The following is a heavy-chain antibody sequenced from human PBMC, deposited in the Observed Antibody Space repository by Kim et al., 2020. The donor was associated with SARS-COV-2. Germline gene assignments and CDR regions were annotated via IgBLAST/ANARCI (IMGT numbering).Heavy chain of an antibody. V-gene: IGHV1-18*01. CDR3: ARVDPTYCTNGVCQAWVGWFDP. CDR2: ISAYNGNT. D-gene: IGHD2-8*01. Sequence: ASVKVSCKSSGYTFTSYGISWVRQAPGQGLEWMGWISAYNGNTNYAQKLQGRVTMTTDTSTSTAYMELRSLRSDDTAVYYCARVDPTYCTNGVCQAWVGWFDPWGQGTLVTVSS. J-gene: IGHJ5*02. CDR1: GYTFTSYG.